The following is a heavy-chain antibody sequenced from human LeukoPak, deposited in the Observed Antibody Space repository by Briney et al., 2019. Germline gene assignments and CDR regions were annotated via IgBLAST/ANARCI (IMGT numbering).Heavy chain of an antibody. J-gene: IGHJ5*02. CDR1: GYTFTSYG. D-gene: IGHD6-13*01. Sequence: ASVKVSCKASGYTFTSYGISWVRQAPGQGLEWMGWISAYNGNTNYAQKLQGRVTMTTDTSTSTAYMELRSLRSEDTAVYYCAREWVAAAGTGWFDPWGQGTLVTVSS. CDR2: ISAYNGNT. CDR3: AREWVAAAGTGWFDP. V-gene: IGHV1-18*01.